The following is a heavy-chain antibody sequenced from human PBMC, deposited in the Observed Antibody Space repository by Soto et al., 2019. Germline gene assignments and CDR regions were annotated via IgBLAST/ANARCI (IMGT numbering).Heavy chain of an antibody. Sequence: HPGGSLRLSCTSSGFTFGDYAMSWFCQAPGKGLEWVGFIRSKAYGGTTEYAASVKGRFTISRDDSKSIAYLQMNSLKTEDTAVYYCTRDESGEHSSSSRTSHNGMDVWGQGTTVTVSS. J-gene: IGHJ6*02. CDR2: IRSKAYGGTT. D-gene: IGHD6-6*01. CDR1: GFTFGDYA. V-gene: IGHV3-49*03. CDR3: TRDESGEHSSSSRTSHNGMDV.